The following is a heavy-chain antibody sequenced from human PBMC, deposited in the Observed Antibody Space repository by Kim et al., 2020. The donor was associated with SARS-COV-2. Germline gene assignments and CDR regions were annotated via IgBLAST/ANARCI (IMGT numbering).Heavy chain of an antibody. CDR3: AKDHSSGWYSPYYFDC. CDR2: ISGSGDST. V-gene: IGHV3-23*01. CDR1: GFTFSSYA. Sequence: GGSLRLSCAASGFTFSSYAMSWVRQAPGKGLEWVAGISGSGDSTYYADSVKGRFTISRDNSKNTLYLQMTSLRAEDTAVYYCAKDHSSGWYSPYYFDCWGQRTLVTVSS. J-gene: IGHJ4*02. D-gene: IGHD6-19*01.